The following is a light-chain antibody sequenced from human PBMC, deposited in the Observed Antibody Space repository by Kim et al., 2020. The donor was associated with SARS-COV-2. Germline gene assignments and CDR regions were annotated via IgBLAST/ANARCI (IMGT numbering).Light chain of an antibody. CDR2: RNY. Sequence: GKGVTISCSGSSSNIGSTYVYWYQQLPGTAPKLLIYRNYQRPSGVPDRFSGSKSGTSASLAISGLRSEDEADYYCAAWDDSLSGVVFGGGTQLTVL. J-gene: IGLJ2*01. CDR1: SSNIGSTY. CDR3: AAWDDSLSGVV. V-gene: IGLV1-47*01.